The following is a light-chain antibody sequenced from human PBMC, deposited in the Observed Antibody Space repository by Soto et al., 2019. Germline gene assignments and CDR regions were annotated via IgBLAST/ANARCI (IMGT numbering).Light chain of an antibody. J-gene: IGKJ5*01. V-gene: IGKV2D-29*02. CDR2: EVS. CDR3: MQSTQLPPT. CDR1: QSLLHMTGETF. Sequence: GVTQTPLSLSVAPGQPASMSFGASQSLLHMTGETFFWYLQKPGQSPQLLIYEVSTRVSGVPDRSSGRGSGPDFTLEISRVETDDVGIYYCMQSTQLPPTFGQGTRLEIK.